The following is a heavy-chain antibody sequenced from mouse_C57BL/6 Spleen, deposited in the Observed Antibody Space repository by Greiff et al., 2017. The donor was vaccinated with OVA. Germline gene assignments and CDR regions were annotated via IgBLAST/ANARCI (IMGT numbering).Heavy chain of an antibody. CDR3: ARAYYGSSYVRYFDY. CDR1: GYTFTSYW. J-gene: IGHJ2*01. D-gene: IGHD1-1*01. Sequence: QVQLQQPGAELVKPGASVKLSCKASGYTFTSYWMQWVKQRPGQGLEWIGEIAPSDSYTNYNQKFKGKATLTVDTSSSTAYMQLSSLTSEDSAVYYCARAYYGSSYVRYFDYWGQGTTLTVSS. CDR2: IAPSDSYT. V-gene: IGHV1-50*01.